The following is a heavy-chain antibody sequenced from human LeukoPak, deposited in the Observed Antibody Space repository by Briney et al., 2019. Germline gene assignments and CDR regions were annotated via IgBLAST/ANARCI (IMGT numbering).Heavy chain of an antibody. J-gene: IGHJ4*02. CDR2: IYYGGST. CDR3: ARHGNHYYGSGGFDY. CDR1: GGSISSSYY. D-gene: IGHD3-10*01. V-gene: IGHV4-39*01. Sequence: SEALSLTCTVSGGSISSSYYWGWIRQPPGKGLDWIGSIYYGGSTYYNPSLRCRVTTSVDTSKNQFSLKLTSVTAADTAVYYCARHGNHYYGSGGFDYWGQGTLVTVSS.